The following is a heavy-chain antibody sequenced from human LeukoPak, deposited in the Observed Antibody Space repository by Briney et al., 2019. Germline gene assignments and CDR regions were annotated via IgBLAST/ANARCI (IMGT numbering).Heavy chain of an antibody. CDR3: AKSPEEQLITFYYYYGMDV. Sequence: GGSLRLSCAASGFSFSTYAMSWVRQAPGKGLEWVSAISGSGHVTYYADSVKGRFTISRDNSKNTLYLQMNSLRAEDTAVYYCAKSPEEQLITFYYYYGMDVWGQGTTVTVSS. CDR1: GFSFSTYA. D-gene: IGHD6-13*01. CDR2: ISGSGHVT. J-gene: IGHJ6*02. V-gene: IGHV3-23*01.